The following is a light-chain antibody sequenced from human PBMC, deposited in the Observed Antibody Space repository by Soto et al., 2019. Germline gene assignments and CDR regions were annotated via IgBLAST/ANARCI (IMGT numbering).Light chain of an antibody. V-gene: IGKV3-15*01. Sequence: EIVLTQSPATLSLSPADSATLSCTASQSIRSDLAWYQQKPGQAPRLLIYGASTRATGIPARFSGSGSGTDFTLTISSLQSEDFAVYYCQQYDNSPPWTFGQGTKVDIK. CDR2: GAS. J-gene: IGKJ1*01. CDR3: QQYDNSPPWT. CDR1: QSIRSD.